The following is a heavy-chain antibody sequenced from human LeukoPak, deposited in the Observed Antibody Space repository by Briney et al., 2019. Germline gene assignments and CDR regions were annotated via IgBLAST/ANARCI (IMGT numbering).Heavy chain of an antibody. CDR2: IDSDGTLT. CDR3: ARNIGSD. D-gene: IGHD2/OR15-2a*01. V-gene: IGHV3-74*01. J-gene: IGHJ4*02. CDR1: GFTFDSSW. Sequence: GGSLRLSCVASGFTFDSSWMHWVRQAPGKGLVWVSRIDSDGTLTSYADPLKGRFTISRDNAKNTVYLQMNSLRAEDTAVYYCARNIGSDWGQGTLVTVSS.